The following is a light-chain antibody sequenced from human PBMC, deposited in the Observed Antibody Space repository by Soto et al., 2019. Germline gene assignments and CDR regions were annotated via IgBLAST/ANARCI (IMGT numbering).Light chain of an antibody. CDR3: QQYGRAPYT. Sequence: EIVLTQSPGTLSLSPGERATLSCRASQSVSSSYLAWYQKKPGQAPRLLIYGASSRATDIPDRFSGSGSGTDFILTISRLEPEDFAVYYCQQYGRAPYTFGQGTKLDIK. J-gene: IGKJ2*01. CDR2: GAS. V-gene: IGKV3-20*01. CDR1: QSVSSSY.